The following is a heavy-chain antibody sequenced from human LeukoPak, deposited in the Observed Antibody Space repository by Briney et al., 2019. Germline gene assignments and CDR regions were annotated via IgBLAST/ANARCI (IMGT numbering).Heavy chain of an antibody. V-gene: IGHV4-39*07. CDR1: GGSISSSSYY. Sequence: SETLSLTCTVSGGSISSSSYYWGWIRQPPGKGLEWIGSIYYSGSTNYNPSLKSRVTISVDTSKNQFSLKLSSVTAADTAVYYCARDRSGYGHDAFDIWGQGTMVTVSS. CDR2: IYYSGST. D-gene: IGHD5-18*01. J-gene: IGHJ3*02. CDR3: ARDRSGYGHDAFDI.